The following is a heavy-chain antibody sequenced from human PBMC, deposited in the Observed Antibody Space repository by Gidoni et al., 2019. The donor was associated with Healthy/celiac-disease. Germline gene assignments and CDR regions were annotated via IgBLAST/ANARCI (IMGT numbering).Heavy chain of an antibody. V-gene: IGHV1-3*01. CDR1: GYTFTSYA. CDR3: ARGRGGYCSGGSCHDYYFDY. CDR2: INAGNGKK. D-gene: IGHD2-15*01. J-gene: IGHJ4*02. Sequence: QVQLVQSGAEVKKPGASVKVSCKASGYTFTSYAMHWVRQAPGQRLEWMGWINAGNGKKKYSQKFQGRVTITRDTSASTAYMELSSLRSEDTAVYYCARGRGGYCSGGSCHDYYFDYWGQGTLVTVSS.